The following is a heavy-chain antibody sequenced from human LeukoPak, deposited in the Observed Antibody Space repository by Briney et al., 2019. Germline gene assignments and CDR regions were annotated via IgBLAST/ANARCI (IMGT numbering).Heavy chain of an antibody. V-gene: IGHV3-53*01. CDR1: GFTFSSYG. CDR2: IYSGGST. CDR3: ARSPIPYYYDSSGLRFDY. Sequence: GGSLRLSCAASGFTFSSYGMSWVRQAPGKGLEWVSVIYSGGSTYYADSVKGRFTISRDNSKNTLYLQMNSLRAEDTAVYYCARSPIPYYYDSSGLRFDYWGQGTLVTVSS. J-gene: IGHJ4*02. D-gene: IGHD3-22*01.